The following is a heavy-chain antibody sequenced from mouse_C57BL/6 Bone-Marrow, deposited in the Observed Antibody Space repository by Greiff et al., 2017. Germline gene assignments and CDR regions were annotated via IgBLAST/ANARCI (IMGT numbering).Heavy chain of an antibody. CDR3: ASYYYGSSPAWFAY. D-gene: IGHD1-1*01. J-gene: IGHJ3*01. CDR1: GYTFTSYW. CDR2: IAPSDSYT. Sequence: QVQLQQPGAELVKPGASVKLSCKASGYTFTSYWMQWVKQRPGQGLEWIGEIAPSDSYTNYNQKFKGKATLTVDTSSSTAYMQLSRLTSEDSAVYYCASYYYGSSPAWFAYWGQGTLVTVSA. V-gene: IGHV1-50*01.